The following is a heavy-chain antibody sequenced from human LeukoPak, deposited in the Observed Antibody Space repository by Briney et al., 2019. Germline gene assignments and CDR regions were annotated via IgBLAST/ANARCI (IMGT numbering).Heavy chain of an antibody. V-gene: IGHV3-9*01. CDR2: ISWNSGSI. CDR3: ASLSGSGSYYRRDY. CDR1: GFTFDDYA. J-gene: IGHJ4*02. Sequence: GRSLRLSCAASGFTFDDYAMHWVRQAPGKGLEWVSGISWNSGSIGYADSVKGRFTISRDNAKNSLYLQMNSLRAEDTAVYYCASLSGSGSYYRRDYWGQGTLVTVSS. D-gene: IGHD3-10*01.